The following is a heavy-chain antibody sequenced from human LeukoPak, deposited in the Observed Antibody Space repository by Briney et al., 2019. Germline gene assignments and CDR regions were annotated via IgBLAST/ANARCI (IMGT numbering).Heavy chain of an antibody. CDR3: ARRMAAAGTGGGDY. CDR2: IWYDGSNK. V-gene: IGHV3-33*01. D-gene: IGHD6-13*01. J-gene: IGHJ4*02. Sequence: GRSLRLSCATSGFTFSDYGMHWVRQAPGKGLEWVAVIWYDGSNKYYADSVKGRFTISRDNSKNTLYLQMNSLRAEDTAVYSCARRMAAAGTGGGDYWGQGNLVTVSS. CDR1: GFTFSDYG.